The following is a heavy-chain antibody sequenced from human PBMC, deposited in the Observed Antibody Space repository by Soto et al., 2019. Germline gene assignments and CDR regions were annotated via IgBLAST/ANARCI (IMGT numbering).Heavy chain of an antibody. Sequence: EVQLLESGGGSVQPGGSLRLSCAASGFTFSSYAMNWVRQAPGKGLEWVSGISGSGTSTYYADSVKGRFTVSRNNSKNPLYVHMNSLRAEDTALYYCAQGEGVTGDWGRGTLVAVFS. J-gene: IGHJ4*02. CDR1: GFTFSSYA. V-gene: IGHV3-23*01. CDR2: ISGSGTST. CDR3: AQGEGVTGD. D-gene: IGHD2-8*01.